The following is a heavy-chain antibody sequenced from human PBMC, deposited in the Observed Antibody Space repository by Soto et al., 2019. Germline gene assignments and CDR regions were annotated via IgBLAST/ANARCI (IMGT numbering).Heavy chain of an antibody. CDR3: AREVRGTASHFDY. V-gene: IGHV4-31*03. D-gene: IGHD2-21*02. Sequence: QVQLQESGPGLVKPSQTLSLTCTVSGGSISSGGYYWSWIRQHPGKGLEWIGYIYYSGSTYYNPSLKSRVTLSVDTSKNQFSLKLSSVTAADTAVYYCAREVRGTASHFDYWGQGTLVTVSS. CDR2: IYYSGST. CDR1: GGSISSGGYY. J-gene: IGHJ4*02.